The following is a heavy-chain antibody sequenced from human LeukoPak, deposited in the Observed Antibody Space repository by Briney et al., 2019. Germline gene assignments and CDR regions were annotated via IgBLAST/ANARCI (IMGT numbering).Heavy chain of an antibody. CDR1: GFSFSSYA. V-gene: IGHV3-23*01. CDR2: IVGSGTGT. D-gene: IGHD3-22*01. Sequence: PGGSLRISCAASGFSFSSYAMHWVRQVPGKVQEWLSTIVGSGTGTFYSDSLRGRFAISRDNSKNTLFLQMNSLRVADTAVYYCAKGTDTSGRQNFDFWGQGTLVTVSS. J-gene: IGHJ4*02. CDR3: AKGTDTSGRQNFDF.